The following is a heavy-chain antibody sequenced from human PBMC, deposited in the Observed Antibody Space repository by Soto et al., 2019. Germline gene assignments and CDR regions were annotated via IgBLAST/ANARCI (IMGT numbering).Heavy chain of an antibody. CDR2: ISYDGSNK. CDR3: AKAQAYYYDSSGYGFDY. CDR1: GFTFSSYG. D-gene: IGHD3-22*01. J-gene: IGHJ4*02. V-gene: IGHV3-30*18. Sequence: GGSLRLSCAASGFTFSSYGMHWVRQAPGKGLEWVAVISYDGSNKYYADSVKGRFTISRDNSKNTLYLQMNSLRAEDTAVYYCAKAQAYYYDSSGYGFDYWGQGTLVTVSS.